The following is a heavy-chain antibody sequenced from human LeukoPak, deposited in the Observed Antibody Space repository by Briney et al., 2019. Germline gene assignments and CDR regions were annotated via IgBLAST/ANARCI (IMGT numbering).Heavy chain of an antibody. CDR2: IWYDGSNK. V-gene: IGHV3-33*01. CDR1: GFTFSSYG. Sequence: GGSLRLSFAASGFTFSSYGMHWVRQAPGKGLEWVAVIWYDGSNKYYADSVKGRFTISRDNSKNTLYLQMNSLRAEDTAVYYCAREVVANWSKLFDYWGQGTLVTVSS. J-gene: IGHJ4*02. D-gene: IGHD7-27*01. CDR3: AREVVANWSKLFDY.